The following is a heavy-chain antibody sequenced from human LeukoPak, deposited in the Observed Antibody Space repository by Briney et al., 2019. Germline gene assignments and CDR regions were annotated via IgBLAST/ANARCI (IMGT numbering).Heavy chain of an antibody. CDR3: ASAYDSSGYYSIDY. V-gene: IGHV4-4*02. D-gene: IGHD3-22*01. CDR1: GGSISSSNW. Sequence: SETLSLTCAVSGGSISSSNWWSWVRQPPGKGLEWFGEIYHSGSTNYNPSLKSRVTISVDKSKNQFSLKLSSVTAADTAVYYCASAYDSSGYYSIDYWGQGTLVTVSS. CDR2: IYHSGST. J-gene: IGHJ4*02.